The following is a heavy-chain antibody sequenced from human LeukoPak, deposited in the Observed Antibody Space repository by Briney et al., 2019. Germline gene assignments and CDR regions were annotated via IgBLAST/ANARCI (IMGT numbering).Heavy chain of an antibody. V-gene: IGHV4-34*01. CDR3: ARDRYDSYPMDV. J-gene: IGHJ6*02. Sequence: SETLSLTCAVYGGSFSGYYWSWIRQPPGKGLEWIGEIDHSGSTNYNPSLKSRVTISVDTSKNQFSLELSSVTAADTAVYYCARDRYDSYPMDVWGQGTTVTVSS. CDR1: GGSFSGYY. CDR2: IDHSGST. D-gene: IGHD3-3*01.